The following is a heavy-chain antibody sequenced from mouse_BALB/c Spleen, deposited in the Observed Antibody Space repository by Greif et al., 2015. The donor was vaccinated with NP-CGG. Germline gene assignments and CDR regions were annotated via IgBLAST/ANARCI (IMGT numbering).Heavy chain of an antibody. Sequence: EVMLVESGGGLVKPGGSLKLSCAASGFAFSSYDMSWVRQTPEKRLEWVATISSGGSYTYYPDSVKGRFTISRDNARNTLYLQMSSLRSEDTALYYCARDDYDGAFAYWGQGTLVTVPA. J-gene: IGHJ3*01. CDR3: ARDDYDGAFAY. CDR2: ISSGGSYT. D-gene: IGHD2-4*01. CDR1: GFAFSSYD. V-gene: IGHV5-9*02.